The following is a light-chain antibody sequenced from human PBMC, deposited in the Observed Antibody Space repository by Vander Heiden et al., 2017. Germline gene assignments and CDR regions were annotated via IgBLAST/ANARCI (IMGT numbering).Light chain of an antibody. Sequence: DIPMSQSLSSLSASVGDRVTITCQASQDISNYLNWYQQKPGKAPKLLIYDASNLETGVPSRFSGSGSGTDFTFTISSLQPEDIATYYCQQYDNLPLTFGGGTKVEIK. J-gene: IGKJ4*01. CDR1: QDISNY. CDR3: QQYDNLPLT. CDR2: DAS. V-gene: IGKV1-33*01.